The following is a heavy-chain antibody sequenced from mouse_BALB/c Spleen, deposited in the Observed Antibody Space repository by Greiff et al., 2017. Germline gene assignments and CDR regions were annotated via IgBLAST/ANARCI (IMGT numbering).Heavy chain of an antibody. Sequence: LQQPGSELVRPGASVKLSCKASGYTFTSYWMHWVKQRPGQGLEWIGNIYPGSGSTNYDEKFKSKATLTVDTSSSTAYMQLSSLTSEDSAVYYCTAITTNYWGQGTTLTVSS. D-gene: IGHD2-4*01. CDR1: GYTFTSYW. CDR2: IYPGSGST. CDR3: TAITTNY. J-gene: IGHJ2*01. V-gene: IGHV1S22*01.